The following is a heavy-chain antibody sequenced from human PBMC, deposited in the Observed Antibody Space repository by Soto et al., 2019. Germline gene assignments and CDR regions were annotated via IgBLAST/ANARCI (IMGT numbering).Heavy chain of an antibody. CDR1: GFTFNTYW. Sequence: PGGSLRLSCEASGFTFNTYWMSWVRQAPGKGLEWVANIKQDGSEKYYVDSLKGRFTISRDNAKNSLYLQMNSLRAEDTAVYYCARASGDYIWGSYPRPFDYWGQGTLVTVSS. V-gene: IGHV3-7*01. J-gene: IGHJ4*02. CDR2: IKQDGSEK. CDR3: ARASGDYIWGSYPRPFDY. D-gene: IGHD3-16*02.